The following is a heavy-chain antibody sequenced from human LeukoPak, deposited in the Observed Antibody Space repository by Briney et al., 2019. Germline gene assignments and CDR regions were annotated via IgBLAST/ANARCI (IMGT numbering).Heavy chain of an antibody. CDR1: GGSISSGSYY. Sequence: SETLSLTCTVSGGSISSGSYYWSWIRQPAGKGLEWIGRIYTSGSTNYNPSLKSRVTMSVDTSKNQFSLKLSSVTAADTAVYYCARVVGYYYYYMDVWGKGTTVTVSS. D-gene: IGHD3-10*01. J-gene: IGHJ6*03. CDR3: ARVVGYYYYYMDV. V-gene: IGHV4-61*02. CDR2: IYTSGST.